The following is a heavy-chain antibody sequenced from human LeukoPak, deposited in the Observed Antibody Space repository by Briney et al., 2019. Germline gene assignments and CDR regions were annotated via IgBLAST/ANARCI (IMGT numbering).Heavy chain of an antibody. Sequence: GASVKVSCKASGGTFSSYAISWVRQAPGQGLEWMGGIIPIFGTANYAQKFQGRVTITADESTSTAYMELSSLRSEDTAVYYCARQGNRSYGTRWFDPWGQGTLVTVSS. J-gene: IGHJ5*02. CDR1: GGTFSSYA. V-gene: IGHV1-69*01. CDR2: IIPIFGTA. D-gene: IGHD5-18*01. CDR3: ARQGNRSYGTRWFDP.